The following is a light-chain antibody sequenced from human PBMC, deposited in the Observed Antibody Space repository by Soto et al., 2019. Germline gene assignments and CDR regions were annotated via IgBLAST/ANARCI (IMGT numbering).Light chain of an antibody. CDR3: AAWDDSLSGPV. CDR2: RNN. Sequence: QSLLTQPPSASGTPGQRVTISCSGSSSNIGSNYVYWYQQLPGTAPKLLIYRNNQRPSGVPDRFSGSKSGTSASLAISGLRSGGEADYYCAAWDDSLSGPVFGGGTKLTVL. J-gene: IGLJ3*02. V-gene: IGLV1-47*01. CDR1: SSNIGSNY.